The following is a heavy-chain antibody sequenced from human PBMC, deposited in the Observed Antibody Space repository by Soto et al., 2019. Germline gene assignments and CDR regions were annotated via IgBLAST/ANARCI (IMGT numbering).Heavy chain of an antibody. V-gene: IGHV3-15*01. D-gene: IGHD3-3*01. J-gene: IGHJ3*02. CDR2: IKSKTDGGTT. Sequence: GGSLRLSCAASGFTFSNAWMSWVRQAPGKGLEWVGRIKSKTDGGTTDYDAPVKGRFTISRDDSKNTLYLQMNSLKTEDTAVYYCTTKYYDFWSGYYSDAFDIWGQGTMVTVSS. CDR3: TTKYYDFWSGYYSDAFDI. CDR1: GFTFSNAW.